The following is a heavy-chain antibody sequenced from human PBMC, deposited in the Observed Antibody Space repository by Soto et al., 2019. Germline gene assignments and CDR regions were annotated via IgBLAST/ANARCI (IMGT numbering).Heavy chain of an antibody. CDR3: ARHGFGSLHGLVDV. V-gene: IGHV4-59*08. CDR2: IQYNGYS. CDR1: GGSITNYY. J-gene: IGHJ6*02. Sequence: QVQLQESGPGLVKPSETLSLTCTVSGGSITNYYCSWFRQPPGKGLECIGYIQYNGYSAYNLSHTRRVTMSMNTSTTQLSLMLYSLTATATTVYYCARHGFGSLHGLVDVWGQGTTVIVSS. D-gene: IGHD3-10*01.